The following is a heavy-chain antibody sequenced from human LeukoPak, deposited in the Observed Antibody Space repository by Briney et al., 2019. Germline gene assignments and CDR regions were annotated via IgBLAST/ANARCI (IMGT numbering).Heavy chain of an antibody. CDR3: ATDGPSGSYDH. CDR1: RGSISNYY. D-gene: IGHD1-26*01. Sequence: SETLSLTCTVSRGSISNYYWSWIRQPAGKGLEWIGRIYNSGSTNYNPSLKSRVTMSVDTSKNHFSLKLSSVTAADTAVYYCATDGPSGSYDHWGQGTLVTVSS. V-gene: IGHV4-4*07. J-gene: IGHJ5*02. CDR2: IYNSGST.